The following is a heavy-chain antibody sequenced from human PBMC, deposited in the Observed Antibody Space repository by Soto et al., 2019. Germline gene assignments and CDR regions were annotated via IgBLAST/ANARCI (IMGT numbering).Heavy chain of an antibody. J-gene: IGHJ4*02. V-gene: IGHV1-69*01. D-gene: IGHD2-2*01. Sequence: QVQLVQSGAEVKKPGSSVKVSCKASGGTFSSYAISWVRQAPGQGLEWMGGIIPIFGTANYAQKLQGRVTITADDSTSTAYMELSSLRSEDTAVYYCARESENCSSPSCYAGVIGYWGQGTLVTVSS. CDR1: GGTFSSYA. CDR3: ARESENCSSPSCYAGVIGY. CDR2: IIPIFGTA.